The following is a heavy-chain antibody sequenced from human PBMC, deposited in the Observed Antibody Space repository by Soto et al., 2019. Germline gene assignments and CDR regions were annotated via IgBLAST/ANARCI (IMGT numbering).Heavy chain of an antibody. J-gene: IGHJ4*02. CDR3: AITSGYYFYDY. CDR1: GYTFTSYA. V-gene: IGHV1-3*01. CDR2: INAGNGNT. D-gene: IGHD3-3*01. Sequence: QVKLVQSGAEVKKPGASVKVSCKASGYTFTSYAMHWVRQAPGQRLEWMGWINAGNGNTKYSQKFQGSVTLTRDTSASTAYMELSILRSEDTAVYYCAITSGYYFYDYWGQGTLVTVSS.